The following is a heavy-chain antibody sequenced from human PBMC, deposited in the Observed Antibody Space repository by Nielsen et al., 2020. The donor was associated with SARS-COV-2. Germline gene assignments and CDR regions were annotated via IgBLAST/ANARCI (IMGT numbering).Heavy chain of an antibody. CDR1: GYTFTSYG. D-gene: IGHD5-18*01. Sequence: ASVKVSCKASGYTFTSYGISWVRQAPGQGLEWMGWISAYNGNTNYAQKLQGRVTMTTDTSTSTAYMELRSLRSDDTAVYYCARDRVTAMDENHAFDIWGQGTMVTVSS. CDR2: ISAYNGNT. CDR3: ARDRVTAMDENHAFDI. J-gene: IGHJ3*02. V-gene: IGHV1-18*04.